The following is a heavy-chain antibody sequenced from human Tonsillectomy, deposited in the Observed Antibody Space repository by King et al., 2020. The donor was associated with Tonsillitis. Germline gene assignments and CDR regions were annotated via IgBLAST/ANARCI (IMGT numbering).Heavy chain of an antibody. J-gene: IGHJ6*03. CDR1: GGSISSYC. CDR3: ARSKFAYYMDV. Sequence: QLQESGPGLVKPSETLSLTCTVSGGSISSYCWSWIRQPPGKGLEWIGYSCNSGNTNYNPSLKSRVTISVDTSKNQFSLKLSSVTAADTAVYYCARSKFAYYMDVWVKGTTVTVSS. CDR2: SCNSGNT. V-gene: IGHV4-59*01.